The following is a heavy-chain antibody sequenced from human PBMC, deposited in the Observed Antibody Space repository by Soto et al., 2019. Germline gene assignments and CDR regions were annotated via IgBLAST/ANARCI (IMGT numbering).Heavy chain of an antibody. J-gene: IGHJ4*02. V-gene: IGHV3-48*02. CDR1: GFIFSIYS. Sequence: PGGSLRLSCGASGFIFSIYSMNWVRQAPGKGLEWLSYISSNSVTIYYADSVRGRFTIFRDNAKNSLYLQMNSLRDEDTAVYYCAREDILGTRSFDYWGQGALVTVSS. CDR3: AREDILGTRSFDY. CDR2: ISSNSVTI. D-gene: IGHD1-26*01.